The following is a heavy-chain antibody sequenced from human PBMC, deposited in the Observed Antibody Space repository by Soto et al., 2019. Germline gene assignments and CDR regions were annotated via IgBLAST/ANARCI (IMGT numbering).Heavy chain of an antibody. Sequence: GGSPRLSCAASGFTFSSYDMHWVRQATGKGLEWVSAIGTAGDTYYPGSVKGRFTISRENAKNSLYLQMNSLRAGDTAVYYCARALGYCSSTSCLGGMDVWGQGTTVTVSS. CDR1: GFTFSSYD. V-gene: IGHV3-13*01. CDR2: IGTAGDT. D-gene: IGHD2-2*01. CDR3: ARALGYCSSTSCLGGMDV. J-gene: IGHJ6*01.